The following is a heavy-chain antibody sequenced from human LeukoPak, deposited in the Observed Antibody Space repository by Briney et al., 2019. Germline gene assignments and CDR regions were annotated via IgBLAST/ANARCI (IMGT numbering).Heavy chain of an antibody. J-gene: IGHJ4*02. CDR1: GGSISSYY. D-gene: IGHD6-19*01. Sequence: SETLSLTCTVSGGSISSYYWSWIRQPPGKGLEWIGYIYYTGSTNYNPSLMSRVTISVDTSKNQFSLKLSSVTAADTAVYYCARGAGLFDYRGQGTLVTVSS. V-gene: IGHV4-59*01. CDR3: ARGAGLFDY. CDR2: IYYTGST.